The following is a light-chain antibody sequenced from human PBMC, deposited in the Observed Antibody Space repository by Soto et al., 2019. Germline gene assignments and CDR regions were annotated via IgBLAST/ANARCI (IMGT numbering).Light chain of an antibody. J-gene: IGKJ1*01. V-gene: IGKV4-1*01. Sequence: DIVMTQSPDSLAVSLGERATINCKSSQSVLYSSNNLNYFSWYQQKPGQPPKLFIYWASTRESGVPDRFSGSGSGTDFALTISSLQAEGEAVYYCQQYYSSPRTFGQEPKVQI. CDR3: QQYYSSPRT. CDR2: WAS. CDR1: QSVLYSSNNLNY.